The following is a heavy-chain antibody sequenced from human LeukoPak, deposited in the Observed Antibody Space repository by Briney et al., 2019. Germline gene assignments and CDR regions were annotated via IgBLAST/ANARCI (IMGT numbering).Heavy chain of an antibody. CDR3: ARAPRTTVTTSEAFDI. D-gene: IGHD4-17*01. CDR2: IYYSGST. V-gene: IGHV4-59*01. J-gene: IGHJ3*02. Sequence: SETLSLTCTVSGGSISSYYWSWIRQPPGKGLEWIGYIYYSGSTNYNPSLKSRVTLSVDTSKNQFSLKLSSVTAADTAVYYCARAPRTTVTTSEAFDIWGQGTMVTVSS. CDR1: GGSISSYY.